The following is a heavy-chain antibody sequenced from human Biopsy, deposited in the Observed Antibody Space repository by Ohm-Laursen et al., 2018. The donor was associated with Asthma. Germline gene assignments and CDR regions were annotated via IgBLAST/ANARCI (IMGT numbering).Heavy chain of an antibody. CDR3: TRWSLRVRDTPNDY. D-gene: IGHD3-16*01. CDR1: RYTFTSYD. V-gene: IGHV1-8*01. CDR2: MNPNSGNT. J-gene: IGHJ4*02. Sequence: GSSVKASCKASRYTFTSYDINWVRQATGQGLEWMGWMNPNSGNTGYPQNFQGRVTMTRDTSISTAYMELSSLRSEDAAVYYCTRWSLRVRDTPNDYWGQGTLVTVSS.